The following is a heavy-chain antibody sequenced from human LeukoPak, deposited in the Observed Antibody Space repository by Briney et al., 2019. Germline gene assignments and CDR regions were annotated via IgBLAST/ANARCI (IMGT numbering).Heavy chain of an antibody. Sequence: GGSLRLSCSASGFTFSTYWMSWVRQAPGKGLEWVAVITYDAINKYYADSVKGRFTISRENSKNTLSLQMNSLRTEDTAVYYCAKSEEDAWSDAFDIRGQGTMVTVSS. J-gene: IGHJ3*02. CDR3: AKSEEDAWSDAFDI. CDR2: ITYDAINK. D-gene: IGHD2-15*01. V-gene: IGHV3-30*18. CDR1: GFTFSTYW.